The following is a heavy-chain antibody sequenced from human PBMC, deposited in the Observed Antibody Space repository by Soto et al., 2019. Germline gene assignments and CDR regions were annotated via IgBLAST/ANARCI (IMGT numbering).Heavy chain of an antibody. D-gene: IGHD1-26*01. V-gene: IGHV1-69*13. CDR2: IIPIFGTA. J-gene: IGHJ6*02. CDR1: GGTFSSYA. CDR3: EMGATEDYYYGMDV. Sequence: SVKVSCKASGGTFSSYAISWVRQAPGQGLEWMGGIIPIFGTANYAQKFQGRVTITADESTSTAYMELSSLRSEDTAVYYCEMGATEDYYYGMDVWGQGNTVTVS.